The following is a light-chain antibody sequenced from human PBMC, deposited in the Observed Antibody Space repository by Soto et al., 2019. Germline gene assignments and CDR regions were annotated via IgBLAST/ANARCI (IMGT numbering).Light chain of an antibody. J-gene: IGLJ2*01. V-gene: IGLV1-40*01. Sequence: QSVLTQPPSVSGAPGQRVTISCTGSSSNIGAGYDVHWYHQLPGTAPKLLIYGNNNRASGVPDRFSGSKSGTSASLAITGLQAEDEADYYCQSYDSSLSGSVFGGGTKLTVL. CDR3: QSYDSSLSGSV. CDR1: SSNIGAGYD. CDR2: GNN.